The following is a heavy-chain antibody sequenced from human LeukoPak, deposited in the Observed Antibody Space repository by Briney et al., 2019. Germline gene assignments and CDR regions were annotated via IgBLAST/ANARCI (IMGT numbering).Heavy chain of an antibody. V-gene: IGHV4-34*01. Sequence: SETLSLTCAVYGGSFSGYYWSWIRQPPGKGLEWIGEINHSGSTKYNPSLKSGVTISEDTSKHQFSLKLSSVTAADTAVYYCARGQYSSSPVFDFWGQGTLVTVSS. J-gene: IGHJ4*02. CDR1: GGSFSGYY. D-gene: IGHD6-6*01. CDR3: ARGQYSSSPVFDF. CDR2: INHSGST.